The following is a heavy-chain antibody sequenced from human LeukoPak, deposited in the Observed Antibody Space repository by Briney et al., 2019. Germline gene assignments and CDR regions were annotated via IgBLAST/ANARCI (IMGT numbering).Heavy chain of an antibody. V-gene: IGHV1-69*13. Sequence: VASVKVSCTASGGTFSSYAISWVRQAPGQGLEWMGGIIPIFGTANYAQKFQGRVTITADESTSTAYMELSSLRSEDTAVYYCARDPHCSGGSCRHYNWFDPWGQGTLVTVSS. CDR3: ARDPHCSGGSCRHYNWFDP. D-gene: IGHD2-15*01. J-gene: IGHJ5*02. CDR1: GGTFSSYA. CDR2: IIPIFGTA.